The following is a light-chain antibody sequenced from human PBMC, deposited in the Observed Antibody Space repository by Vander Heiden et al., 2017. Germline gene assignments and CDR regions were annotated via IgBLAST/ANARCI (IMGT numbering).Light chain of an antibody. CDR3: QQSYSTPYT. CDR2: AAS. V-gene: IGKV1-39*01. CDR1: QSISSY. Sequence: DLHVPQSPSSLSASVGDRVTITCRASQSISSYLNWYQQKPGKAPKLLIYAASSLQSGVPSRFSGSGSETDFTLTSSSLQPEDFATYYCQQSYSTPYTFGQGTKLEIK. J-gene: IGKJ2*01.